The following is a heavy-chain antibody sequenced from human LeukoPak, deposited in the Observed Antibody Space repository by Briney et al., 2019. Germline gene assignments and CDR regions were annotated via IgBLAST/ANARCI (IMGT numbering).Heavy chain of an antibody. CDR3: ARERYYYDSSGYLDY. V-gene: IGHV3-30*04. CDR2: ISYDGSNK. CDR1: GFTFSSYA. Sequence: PGGSLRLSCAASGFTFSSYAMHWVRQAPGKGLEWVAVISYDGSNKYYADSVKGRFTISRDNSKNTLYLQMNSLRAEDTAVYYCARERYYYDSSGYLDYWGQGTLVTVSS. D-gene: IGHD3-22*01. J-gene: IGHJ4*02.